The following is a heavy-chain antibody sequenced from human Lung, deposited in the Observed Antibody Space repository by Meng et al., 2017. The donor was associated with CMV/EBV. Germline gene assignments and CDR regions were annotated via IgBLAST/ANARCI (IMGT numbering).Heavy chain of an antibody. CDR3: ARASRVLGGFDY. V-gene: IGHV1-18*01. J-gene: IGHJ4*02. CDR2: LGAHDYDT. CDR1: DYTFTGYG. Sequence: QVCRVQSGAEVKQPGASVQVSCKSSDYTFTGYGVSWVRQAPGQGLEWMAWLGAHDYDTSHAPKFQGRVTMTRDTSTSTVHMEVSSLRSADTAVYYCARASRVLGGFDYWGQGTLVTVSS. D-gene: IGHD3-16*01.